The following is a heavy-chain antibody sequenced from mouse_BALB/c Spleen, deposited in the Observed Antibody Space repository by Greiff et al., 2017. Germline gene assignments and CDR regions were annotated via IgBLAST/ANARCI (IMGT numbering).Heavy chain of an antibody. V-gene: IGHV1-14*01. CDR1: GYTFTSYV. Sequence: EVQLQQSGPELVKPGASVKMSCKASGYTFTSYVMHWVKQKPGQGLEWIGYINPYNDGTKYNEKFKGKATLTSDKSSSTAYMELSSLTSEDSAVYYCAREGPYGNYGFDYWGQGTTLTVSS. CDR3: AREGPYGNYGFDY. D-gene: IGHD2-10*02. CDR2: INPYNDGT. J-gene: IGHJ2*01.